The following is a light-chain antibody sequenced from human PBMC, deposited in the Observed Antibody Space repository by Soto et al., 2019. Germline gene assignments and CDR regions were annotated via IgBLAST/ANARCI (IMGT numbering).Light chain of an antibody. CDR1: SSNIGNNA. CDR2: YDD. Sequence: QPVLTQPPSVSDAPRQRVTISCSGSSSNIGNNAVNWYQQLPGKAPKLLIYYDDLLPSGVSDRFSGSKSGTSASLAISGLQSEDEADYYCAAWDDSLNVLVFGGGTKLTVL. CDR3: AAWDDSLNVLV. V-gene: IGLV1-36*01. J-gene: IGLJ2*01.